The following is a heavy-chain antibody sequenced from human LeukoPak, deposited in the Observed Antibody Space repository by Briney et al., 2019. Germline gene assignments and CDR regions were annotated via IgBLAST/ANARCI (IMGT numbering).Heavy chain of an antibody. J-gene: IGHJ3*02. Sequence: GGSLRLSCAASGFTFSSYSMNWVRQAPGKGLEWVSSISSSSSYIYYADSVKGRFTISRDNAKNSLYLQMNSLRAEDTAVYYCARVGGPDAFDIWGQGTMVTVSS. D-gene: IGHD2-15*01. V-gene: IGHV3-21*01. CDR1: GFTFSSYS. CDR2: ISSSSSYI. CDR3: ARVGGPDAFDI.